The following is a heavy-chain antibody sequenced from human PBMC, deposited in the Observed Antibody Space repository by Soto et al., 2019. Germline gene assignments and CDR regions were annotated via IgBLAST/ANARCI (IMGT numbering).Heavy chain of an antibody. J-gene: IGHJ6*03. Sequence: QVQLQESGPGLVKPSQTLSLTCTVSGGSISSGGYYWSWIRQHPGKGLEWIGYIYYSGSTYYNPSLKSRVTISVDTSKNQFSLKLSSVTAADTAVYNCARGTYQVKRGYYYYMDVWGKGTTVTVSS. V-gene: IGHV4-31*03. CDR2: IYYSGST. D-gene: IGHD2-2*01. CDR3: ARGTYQVKRGYYYYMDV. CDR1: GGSISSGGYY.